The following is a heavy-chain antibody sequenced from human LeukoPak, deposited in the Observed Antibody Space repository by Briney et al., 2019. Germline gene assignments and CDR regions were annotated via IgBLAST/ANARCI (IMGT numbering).Heavy chain of an antibody. CDR1: GFTFSSYA. CDR2: ISYDGSNK. CDR3: ARDPTPFDY. J-gene: IGHJ4*02. V-gene: IGHV3-30-3*01. Sequence: SGGSLRLSCAASGFTFSSYAMHWVRQAPGKGLEWVAVISYDGSNKYYADSVKGRFTISRDNSKNTLYLQMNSLRAEDTAVYYCARDPTPFDYWGQGTLVTVSS. D-gene: IGHD2-15*01.